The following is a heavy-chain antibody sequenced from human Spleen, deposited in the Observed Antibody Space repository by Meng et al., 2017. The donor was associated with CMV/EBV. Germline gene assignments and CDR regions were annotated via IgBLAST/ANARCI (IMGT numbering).Heavy chain of an antibody. D-gene: IGHD2-15*01. CDR2: IYYTGST. V-gene: IGHV4-61*01. CDR1: SSPSYS. Sequence: SSPSYSWSWIRQPPGKGLEWIAYIYYTGSTNYNPSLKSRVSISMDTSKNQFSLKLTSVTAADTAVYYCARSGYCTGGSCSFNYFDYWGQGTLVTVSS. J-gene: IGHJ4*02. CDR3: ARSGYCTGGSCSFNYFDY.